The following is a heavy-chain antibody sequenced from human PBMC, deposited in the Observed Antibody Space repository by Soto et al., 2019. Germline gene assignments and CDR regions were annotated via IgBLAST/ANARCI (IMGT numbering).Heavy chain of an antibody. CDR2: IYYSGST. CDR3: AREGDYGDYGSDY. D-gene: IGHD4-17*01. CDR1: GGSISSGGYY. V-gene: IGHV4-31*03. J-gene: IGHJ4*02. Sequence: SETLSLTCTVSGGSISSGGYYWSWIRQFPGKGLEWIGYIYYSGSTYYNPPLKSRVTISVDTSKNQFSLKLSSVTAADTAVYYCAREGDYGDYGSDYWGQGTLVTVS.